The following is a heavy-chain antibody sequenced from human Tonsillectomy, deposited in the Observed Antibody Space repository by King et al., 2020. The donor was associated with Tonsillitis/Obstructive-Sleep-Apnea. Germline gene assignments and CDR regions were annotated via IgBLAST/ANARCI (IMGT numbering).Heavy chain of an antibody. J-gene: IGHJ5*02. V-gene: IGHV3-15*07. CDR1: GFTFSNAW. CDR3: TRERVAIVVVTAMITSDL. Sequence: VQLVESGGGLVKPGGSLRLSCAASGFTFSNAWMNWVRQAPGKGLEGVGRIKSKTDGGTTDYSAPVKGRFTISRDDSKNTLYLQMNSLKTEDTAVYYCTRERVAIVVVTAMITSDLGGQGTLVSVST. D-gene: IGHD2-21*02. CDR2: IKSKTDGGTT.